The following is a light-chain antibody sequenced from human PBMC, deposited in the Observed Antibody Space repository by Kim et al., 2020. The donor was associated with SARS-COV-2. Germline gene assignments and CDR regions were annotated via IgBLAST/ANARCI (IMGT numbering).Light chain of an antibody. CDR3: QQYGGSPRT. Sequence: AAGDSATLSFRASQSVSRAYLAWYQQKPGQPPRLLIFGTSNRATGVPDRFSGGGSGTDFTLTISRLEPEDFAVYYFQQYGGSPRTFGQGTKVDIK. V-gene: IGKV3-20*01. CDR1: QSVSRAY. J-gene: IGKJ1*01. CDR2: GTS.